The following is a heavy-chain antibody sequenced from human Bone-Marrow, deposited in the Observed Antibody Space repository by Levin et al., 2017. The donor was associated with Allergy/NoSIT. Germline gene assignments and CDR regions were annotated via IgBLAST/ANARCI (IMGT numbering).Heavy chain of an antibody. CDR2: IIPIFGTA. Sequence: SVKVSCKASGGTFSSYAISWVRQAPGQGLEWMGGIIPIFGTANYAQKFQGRVTITADESTSTAYMELSSLRSEDTAVYYCARGVVATIRDPYNWFDPWGQGTLVTVSS. V-gene: IGHV1-69*13. CDR3: ARGVVATIRDPYNWFDP. D-gene: IGHD5-12*01. CDR1: GGTFSSYA. J-gene: IGHJ5*02.